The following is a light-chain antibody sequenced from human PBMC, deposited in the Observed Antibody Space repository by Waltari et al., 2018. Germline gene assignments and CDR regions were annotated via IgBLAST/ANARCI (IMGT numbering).Light chain of an antibody. J-gene: IGKJ4*01. Sequence: IQMTQYPSSLSASVGDRVPITCRASQTINNYLNWYQQKPGKAPKLLIYAASSLQSGVPSRFSGSGSGTDFSLTISSLQPEDFATYYCQQSFSSPWVTFGGGTKVEIE. CDR2: AAS. CDR1: QTINNY. V-gene: IGKV1-39*01. CDR3: QQSFSSPWVT.